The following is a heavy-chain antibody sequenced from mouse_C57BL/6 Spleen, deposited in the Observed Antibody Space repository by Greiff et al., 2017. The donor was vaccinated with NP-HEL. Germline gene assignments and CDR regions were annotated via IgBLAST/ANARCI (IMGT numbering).Heavy chain of an antibody. V-gene: IGHV1-59*01. CDR1: GYTFTSYW. D-gene: IGHD1-1*01. J-gene: IGHJ4*01. CDR3: ARLLRYLLPMDY. CDR2: IDPSDSYT. Sequence: VQLKESGAELVRPGTSVKLSCKASGYTFTSYWMHWVKQRPGQGLEWIGVIDPSDSYTNYNQKFKGKATLTVDTSSSTAYMQLSSLTSEDSAVYYCARLLRYLLPMDYWGQGTSVTVSS.